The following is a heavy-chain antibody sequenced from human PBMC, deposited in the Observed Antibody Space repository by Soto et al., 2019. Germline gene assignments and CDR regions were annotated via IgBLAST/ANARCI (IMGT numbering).Heavy chain of an antibody. CDR2: VSGSDGST. Sequence: EGQLLESGGNLVQPGESLSLSCAASGFTFSSYTRIWVRQAPGKGLEWVSAVSGSDGSTYYADSVKGRFTCSRDNSDNTLYLQMNSLRAEDTAVYYCAKGHGTGGSCYRRYWYFDLWGRGTLVNVS. CDR1: GFTFSSYT. J-gene: IGHJ2*01. D-gene: IGHD2-15*01. CDR3: AKGHGTGGSCYRRYWYFDL. V-gene: IGHV3-23*01.